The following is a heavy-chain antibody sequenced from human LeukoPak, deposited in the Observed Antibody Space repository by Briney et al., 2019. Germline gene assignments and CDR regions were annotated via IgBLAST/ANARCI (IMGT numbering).Heavy chain of an antibody. V-gene: IGHV1-2*02. D-gene: IGHD3-22*01. CDR2: INPNSGGT. J-gene: IGHJ4*02. CDR1: GYTFTSYY. CDR3: ARDYYDSSGYYSFFDY. Sequence: ASVKVSCKASGYTFTSYYMHWVRQAPGQGLEWMGWINPNSGGTYYAQKFQGRVTMTSDTSISTAYMELSRLRSDNTAVYYCARDYYDSSGYYSFFDYWGQGTLVTVSS.